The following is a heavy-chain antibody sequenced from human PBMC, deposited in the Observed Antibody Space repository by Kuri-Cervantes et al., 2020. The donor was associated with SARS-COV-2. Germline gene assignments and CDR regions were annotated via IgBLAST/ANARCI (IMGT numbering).Heavy chain of an antibody. CDR1: GYSISSGYY. D-gene: IGHD3-3*01. CDR3: ARARRITIFGVVIQGRAGFEY. CDR2: INHSGST. V-gene: IGHV4-38-2*02. Sequence: GSLRLSCTVSGYSISSGYYWSWIRPHPGKGLEWIGEINHSGSTNYNPSLRSRVTISVDTSKNQFSLKLSSVTAADTAVYYCARARRITIFGVVIQGRAGFEYWGQGPLVTVSS. J-gene: IGHJ4*02.